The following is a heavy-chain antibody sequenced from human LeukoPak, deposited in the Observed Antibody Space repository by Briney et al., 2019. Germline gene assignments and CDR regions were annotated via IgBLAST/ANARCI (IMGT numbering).Heavy chain of an antibody. CDR3: AKDRIAAAGNFDY. CDR2: ISNSGINT. V-gene: IGHV3-23*01. D-gene: IGHD6-13*01. CDR1: GFSFSSYA. J-gene: IGHJ4*02. Sequence: GGSLRLSCAASGFSFSSYAMNWVRQAPGKGLEWVSVISNSGINTYYGDSVKGRFTISRDNSKNTLFLQMNSLRAEDTAVYYCAKDRIAAAGNFDYWGQGTLVTVSS.